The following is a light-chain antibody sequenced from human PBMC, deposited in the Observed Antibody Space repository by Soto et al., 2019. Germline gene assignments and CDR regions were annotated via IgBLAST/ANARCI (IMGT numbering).Light chain of an antibody. Sequence: QSVLTQPPSASGTPGQRLTISCSGSSSNIGSNSVTWYQQLPGTSPKVLIHSNDRRPSVLPVRFSGSKSGTSASLAISGLLSDDEADYYCAAWDDSLNGLVFGGGTKLTVL. CDR3: AAWDDSLNGLV. CDR2: SND. V-gene: IGLV1-44*01. J-gene: IGLJ2*01. CDR1: SSNIGSNS.